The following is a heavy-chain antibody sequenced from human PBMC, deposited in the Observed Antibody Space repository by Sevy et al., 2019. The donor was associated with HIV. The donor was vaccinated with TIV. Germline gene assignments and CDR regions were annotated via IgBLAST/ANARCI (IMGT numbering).Heavy chain of an antibody. CDR2: ISYDGSVT. V-gene: IGHV3-30*04. Sequence: GESLKISCAASGFTFSNYAMHWVRQAPGKGLEWVSLISYDGSVTYYAASVKGRFTISRDISKNTLYLQMNSLRTEDTAVYYCARGGAVPGFDYWGQGALVTVSS. CDR3: ARGGAVPGFDY. D-gene: IGHD6-19*01. J-gene: IGHJ4*02. CDR1: GFTFSNYA.